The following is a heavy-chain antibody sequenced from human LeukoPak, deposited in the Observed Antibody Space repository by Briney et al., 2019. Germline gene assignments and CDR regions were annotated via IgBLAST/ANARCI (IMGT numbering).Heavy chain of an antibody. CDR3: ASSGLYYYNSRASTGEDY. CDR2: IIPIFGTA. V-gene: IGHV1-69*05. CDR1: GGTFSSYA. J-gene: IGHJ4*02. Sequence: SVKVSCKASGGTFSSYAISWVRQAPGQGLELKGGIIPIFGTANYAQKFQGRGTITTVDSTSTAYMELLSLRSEATTVACCASSGLYYYNSRASTGEDYWGQGTLVTV. D-gene: IGHD3-22*01.